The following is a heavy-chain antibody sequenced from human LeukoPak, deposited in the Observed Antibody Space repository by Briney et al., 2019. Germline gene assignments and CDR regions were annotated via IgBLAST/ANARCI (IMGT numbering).Heavy chain of an antibody. V-gene: IGHV3-48*03. CDR2: ISSSGSTI. D-gene: IGHD2-2*01. Sequence: PGGSLRLSCAASGFTRSSYEMNRVRRAPGKGLEWVSYISSSGSTIYYADSVKGRFTISRDNAKNSLYLQMNSLRAEDTAVYYCARGEPSPVVVPAACFDYWGQGTLVTVSS. J-gene: IGHJ4*02. CDR3: ARGEPSPVVVPAACFDY. CDR1: GFTRSSYE.